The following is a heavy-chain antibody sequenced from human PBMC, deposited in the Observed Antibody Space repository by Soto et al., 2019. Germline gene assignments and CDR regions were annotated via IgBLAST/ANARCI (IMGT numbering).Heavy chain of an antibody. V-gene: IGHV1-69*13. CDR1: GCRFTSYA. D-gene: IGHD1-26*01. Sequence: AVKFSCNASGCRFTSYAVRWVRQAPGQGLDWMGGIIPVFGTPDYAKNFQGRVTITADESTSTVYMELRRLQSEDKAMYYCARDREVPPTLRVSSYFSMDVWG. CDR3: ARDREVPPTLRVSSYFSMDV. CDR2: IIPVFGTP. J-gene: IGHJ6*02.